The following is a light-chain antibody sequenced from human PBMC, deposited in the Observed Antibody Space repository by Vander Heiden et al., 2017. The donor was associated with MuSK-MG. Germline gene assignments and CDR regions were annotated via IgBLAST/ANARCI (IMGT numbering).Light chain of an antibody. CDR1: SSDIGGYNY. V-gene: IGLV2-11*01. CDR3: CSPTGRLYV. CDR2: DVT. Sequence: QSALTQPRSVSGPPGQSVTISCTGTSSDIGGYNYVPWYQQHPGKAPKLIISDVTKRPSGVPDRFSGSKSGDTASLTISGLQAEDEADYYCCSPTGRLYVFGTGTKVTVL. J-gene: IGLJ1*01.